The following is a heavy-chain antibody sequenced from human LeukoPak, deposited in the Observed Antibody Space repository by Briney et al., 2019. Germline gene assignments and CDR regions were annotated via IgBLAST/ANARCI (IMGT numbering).Heavy chain of an antibody. Sequence: GGSLRLSCAASGFTFSSYAMHLVRQAAGKGLEWVAVISYDGSNKYYADSVKGRFTISRDNSKNTLYLQMNSLRAEDTAVYYCARNEYSSSSTPDYWGQGTLVTVSS. V-gene: IGHV3-30-3*01. CDR1: GFTFSSYA. CDR2: ISYDGSNK. CDR3: ARNEYSSSSTPDY. J-gene: IGHJ4*02. D-gene: IGHD6-6*01.